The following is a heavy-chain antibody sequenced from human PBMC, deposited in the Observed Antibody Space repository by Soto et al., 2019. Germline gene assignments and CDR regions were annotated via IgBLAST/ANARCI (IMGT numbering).Heavy chain of an antibody. CDR3: ARDSSGWYYFDY. CDR2: ISSSSTYI. J-gene: IGHJ4*02. V-gene: IGHV3-21*01. Sequence: EMQLVESGGGLVKPGGSLRLSCAVSGFTFSNYDMNRVRQAPGKGLEWVSSISSSSTYIYYADSVKGRFTISRDNAKNSLFLKLNSLRAEDTAMYYCARDSSGWYYFDYWGQGTLVTVSS. D-gene: IGHD6-19*01. CDR1: GFTFSNYD.